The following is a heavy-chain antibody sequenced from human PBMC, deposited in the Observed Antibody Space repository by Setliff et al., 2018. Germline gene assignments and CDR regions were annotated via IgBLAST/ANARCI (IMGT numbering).Heavy chain of an antibody. V-gene: IGHV3-23*01. CDR3: ARSLVGATYSVYFDY. D-gene: IGHD1-26*01. Sequence: GGSLRLSCAASGFTFSSYAMSWVRQAPGKGLEWVSAISGSGGSTYYADSVKGRFTISRDNSKNTLYLQMNSLRAEDTAIYYCARSLVGATYSVYFDYWGHGALVTVSS. CDR1: GFTFSSYA. J-gene: IGHJ4*01. CDR2: ISGSGGST.